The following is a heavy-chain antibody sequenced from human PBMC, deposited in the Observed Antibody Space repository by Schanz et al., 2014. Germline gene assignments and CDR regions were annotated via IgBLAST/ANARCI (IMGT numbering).Heavy chain of an antibody. CDR2: IGYDGSEK. CDR1: GLNFDYYG. V-gene: IGHV3-33*01. CDR3: AYYDVLTGFDY. J-gene: IGHJ4*02. D-gene: IGHD3-9*01. Sequence: VQLLESGGGVVQPGRSLRLSCATSGLNFDYYGMNWVRQAPGKGLEWVANIGYDGSEKYYVDSVKGRFTISRDNSKDTLYLQMSGLTPEDTAVYYCAYYDVLTGFDYWGQGTQVTVSS.